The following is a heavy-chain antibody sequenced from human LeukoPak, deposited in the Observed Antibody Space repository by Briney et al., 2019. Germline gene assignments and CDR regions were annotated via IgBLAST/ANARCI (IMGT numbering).Heavy chain of an antibody. D-gene: IGHD4-23*01. CDR1: TYTFTTYY. J-gene: IGHJ3*02. V-gene: IGHV1-2*06. CDR2: ISPNNGDT. CDR3: ARAIRNSARMTLNAFDM. Sequence: ASVKVSCKASTYTFTTYYLHWVRQAPGQGFGWMGRISPNNGDTDYTQKFQGRVSMTRDTSTSTTYMELSSLTSDDTAIYYCARAIRNSARMTLNAFDMWGQGTKLTVSS.